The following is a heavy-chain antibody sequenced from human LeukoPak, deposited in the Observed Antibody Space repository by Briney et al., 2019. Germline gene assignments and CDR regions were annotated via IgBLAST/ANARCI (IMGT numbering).Heavy chain of an antibody. Sequence: GGSLRLSCAASGFTFSSYAMSWVRKAPGKGLEWVSAISGSGGSTYYADSVKGRFTISRDNSKNPLYRQMNSLRAEDTGVYYCAKAPYYYGSGNNWFDPWGQGTLVTVSS. V-gene: IGHV3-23*01. CDR3: AKAPYYYGSGNNWFDP. J-gene: IGHJ5*02. D-gene: IGHD3-10*01. CDR1: GFTFSSYA. CDR2: ISGSGGST.